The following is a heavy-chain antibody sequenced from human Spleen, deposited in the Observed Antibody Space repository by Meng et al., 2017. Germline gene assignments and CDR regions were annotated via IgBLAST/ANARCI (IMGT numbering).Heavy chain of an antibody. CDR2: INHSGST. Sequence: GKLRGGGAGLLKPSEPLALTCVVSGGSFSDLYWSWIRQPPGKGLEWIGEINHSGSTNYNPSLKSRVTISVDTSKNQFSLKLSSVTAADTAVYYCARGPIAAAGRAYYWFDPWGQGTLVTVSS. CDR1: GGSFSDLY. CDR3: ARGPIAAAGRAYYWFDP. V-gene: IGHV4-34*01. D-gene: IGHD6-13*01. J-gene: IGHJ5*02.